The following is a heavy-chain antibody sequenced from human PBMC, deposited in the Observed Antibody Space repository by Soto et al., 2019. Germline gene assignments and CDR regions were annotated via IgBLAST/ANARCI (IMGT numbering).Heavy chain of an antibody. V-gene: IGHV3-9*01. CDR3: ARSPNGYFDL. Sequence: EVQLVESGGGLVQPGRSLRLSCAASGFTFDDYAMHWVRQAPGKGLEWVSGISWNSGSIGYADSVKGRFTISRDNAKNSLYLQMNSLRAEHTALYYCARSPNGYFDLWGRGTLVTVSS. CDR1: GFTFDDYA. J-gene: IGHJ2*01. CDR2: ISWNSGSI.